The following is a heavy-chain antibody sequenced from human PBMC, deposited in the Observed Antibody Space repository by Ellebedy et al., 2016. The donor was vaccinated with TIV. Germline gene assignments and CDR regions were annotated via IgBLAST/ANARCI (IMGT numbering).Heavy chain of an antibody. D-gene: IGHD2-15*01. CDR2: IFYNGSTK. CDR3: ARDPTSYCSGGTCYPIYSFDH. Sequence: GGSLRLSCAASGFTFSSHAMHWVRQAPGKGLEWVAVIFYNGSTKYHADSVKGRSTISSDDSKNMLYVQMNSLRAEDTAVYFCARDPTSYCSGGTCYPIYSFDHWGQGTLVTVSS. CDR1: GFTFSSHA. J-gene: IGHJ4*02. V-gene: IGHV3-30-3*01.